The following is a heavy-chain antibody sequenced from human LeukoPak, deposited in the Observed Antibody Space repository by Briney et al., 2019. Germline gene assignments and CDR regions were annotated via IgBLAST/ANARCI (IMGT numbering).Heavy chain of an antibody. V-gene: IGHV4-31*03. CDR1: GGSISSGGYY. J-gene: IGHJ5*02. D-gene: IGHD3-10*01. CDR2: IYYSGNT. Sequence: PSETLSLTCTVSGGSISSGGYYWSWIRQFPGKGLEWIGYIYYSGNTYYSPSLVSRVTISVDTSKNQFSLRLTSVTAADTAVYYCARGTPHYYGSGSYYIRRFDPWGQGTLVTVSS. CDR3: ARGTPHYYGSGSYYIRRFDP.